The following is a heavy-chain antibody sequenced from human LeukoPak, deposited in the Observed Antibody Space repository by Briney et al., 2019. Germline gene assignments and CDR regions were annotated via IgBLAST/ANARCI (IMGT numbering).Heavy chain of an antibody. CDR2: VANDGRDK. V-gene: IGHV3-30*01. Sequence: GGSLRLSCAASGFTFNAYAMHWVRQAPGKGLEWVAVVANDGRDKQYADSMKGRFRIYRDNSENMLYLQMNTLIAEDTAVYYCARDRYAPAKYDFDYWGQGTLVTVSS. D-gene: IGHD2-15*01. CDR1: GFTFNAYA. CDR3: ARDRYAPAKYDFDY. J-gene: IGHJ4*02.